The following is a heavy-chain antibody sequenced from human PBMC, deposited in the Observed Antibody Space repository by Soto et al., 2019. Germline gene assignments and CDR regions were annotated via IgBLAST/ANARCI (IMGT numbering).Heavy chain of an antibody. Sequence: PGGSLRLSCAASGFSFRNYAMSWVRQAPGKGLEWVSAISGSGGSAYYADSVKGRFTISRDNSKNTLYLQMNSLRAEDTAVYYCAKVGPRYFDWLLSFDYWGQGTLVTVSS. V-gene: IGHV3-23*01. D-gene: IGHD3-9*01. J-gene: IGHJ4*02. CDR1: GFSFRNYA. CDR2: ISGSGGSA. CDR3: AKVGPRYFDWLLSFDY.